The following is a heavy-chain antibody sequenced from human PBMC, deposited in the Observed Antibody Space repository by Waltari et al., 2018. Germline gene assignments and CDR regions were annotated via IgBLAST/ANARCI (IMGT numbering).Heavy chain of an antibody. Sequence: QLQLQESGPGLVKPSENLSPNGNVYRRAQSRRNDYMGEIPQPPGKGMEWIGGIYYSGSTYYIRSLKSRVTISVDTSKNQFSLKLSSVTAADTAVYYCARSWPWESSGSDYWGQGTLVTVSS. V-gene: IGHV4-39*01. J-gene: IGHJ4*02. CDR3: ARSWPWESSGSDY. D-gene: IGHD6-19*01. CDR1: RRAQSRRNDY. CDR2: IYYSGST.